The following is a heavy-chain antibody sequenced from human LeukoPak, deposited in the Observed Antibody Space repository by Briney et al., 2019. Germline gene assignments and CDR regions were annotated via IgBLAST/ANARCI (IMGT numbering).Heavy chain of an antibody. Sequence: PGGSLRLSCAASGFTFSSYSMNWVRQAPGKGLEWVSCISSSSSYIYYADSVKGRFTISRDNAKNSLYLQMNSLRAEDTAVYYCARAREQQLVREAYYYGMDVWGQGTTVTVSS. CDR2: ISSSSSYI. D-gene: IGHD6-13*01. V-gene: IGHV3-21*01. CDR3: ARAREQQLVREAYYYGMDV. CDR1: GFTFSSYS. J-gene: IGHJ6*02.